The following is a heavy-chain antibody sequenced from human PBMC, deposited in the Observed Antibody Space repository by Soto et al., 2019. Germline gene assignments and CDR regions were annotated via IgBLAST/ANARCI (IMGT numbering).Heavy chain of an antibody. CDR3: ARPDSTGYYIS. D-gene: IGHD3-22*01. CDR2: INPADSDT. CDR1: GYTFTTSW. J-gene: IGHJ5*02. Sequence: PGASLKISCEGSGYTFTTSWIAWVRQMPGKGLEWMAIINPADSDTRYSPSFQGQVTISVDKSIRTAYLQWSSLKASDTAMYYCARPDSTGYYISWGQGTLVTVSS. V-gene: IGHV5-51*01.